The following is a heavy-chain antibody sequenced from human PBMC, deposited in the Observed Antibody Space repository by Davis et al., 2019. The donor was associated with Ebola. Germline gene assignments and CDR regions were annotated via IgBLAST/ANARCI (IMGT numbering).Heavy chain of an antibody. CDR3: ARGFDY. CDR2: ISGGAAIT. V-gene: IGHV3-23*01. Sequence: GESLKISCAASGFTFSAYSMTWVRQVPGKGLEWVSVISGGAAITYYADSVRGRFTISRDNSKNTLHLQMNSLRDDDRAVYYCARGFDYWGQGNLVTVS. J-gene: IGHJ4*02. CDR1: GFTFSAYS. D-gene: IGHD3-10*01.